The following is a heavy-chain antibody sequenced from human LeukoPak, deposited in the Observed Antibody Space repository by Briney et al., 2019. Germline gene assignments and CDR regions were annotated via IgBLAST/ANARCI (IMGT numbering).Heavy chain of an antibody. CDR3: ARDRGSWYVDY. CDR2: IKPDGSEK. J-gene: IGHJ4*02. Sequence: PGGSLRLSCAASGFTFSSYDMNWVRQAPGKGLEWVANIKPDGSEKWYVDSVKGRFTISRDNAKNSLSLQMNSLRAEDTAVYYCARDRGSWYVDYWGQGTLVTVSS. V-gene: IGHV3-7*01. CDR1: GFTFSSYD. D-gene: IGHD6-13*01.